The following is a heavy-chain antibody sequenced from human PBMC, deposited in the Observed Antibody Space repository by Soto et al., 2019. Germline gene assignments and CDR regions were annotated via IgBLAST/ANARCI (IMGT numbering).Heavy chain of an antibody. CDR3: AREGADPYYYYGMDV. Sequence: QVQLQESGPGLVKPSQTLSLTCTVSGGSISSGGYFWSWIRQHPGKGLEWIGFIYYSGSTYYNPTLKSQVTISVDTAKNQSSLKLSSVTAADTAVYYCAREGADPYYYYGMDVWGQGTTVTVSS. V-gene: IGHV4-31*01. CDR2: IYYSGST. J-gene: IGHJ6*02. CDR1: GGSISSGGYF.